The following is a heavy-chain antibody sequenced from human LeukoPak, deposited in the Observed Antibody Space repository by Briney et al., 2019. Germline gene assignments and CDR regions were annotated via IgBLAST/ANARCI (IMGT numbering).Heavy chain of an antibody. D-gene: IGHD3-9*01. CDR1: GYTFINYG. J-gene: IGHJ4*02. CDR3: ARGPIRYFDWLFTYYFDY. CDR2: ISGYNANT. Sequence: GASVKVSCKASGYTFINYGISWVRQAPGQGLEWMGWISGYNANTDYAQNFQDRVIMTTDTSTSTAYMDLRNLNSNDTAVYYCARGPIRYFDWLFTYYFDYWGQGTLVTVSS. V-gene: IGHV1-18*01.